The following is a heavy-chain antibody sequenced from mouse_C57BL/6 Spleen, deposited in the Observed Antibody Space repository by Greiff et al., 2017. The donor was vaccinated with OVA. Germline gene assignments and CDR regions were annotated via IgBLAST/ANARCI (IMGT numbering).Heavy chain of an antibody. CDR2: IYPGSGNT. J-gene: IGHJ4*01. CDR1: GYTFTDYY. CDR3: ARSTTVESYYAMDY. Sequence: QVQLQQSGAELVRPGASVKLSCKASGYTFTDYYINWVKQRPGQGLEWIARIYPGSGNTYYNEKFKGKDTLTAEKSSSTAYMQLSSLTSEDSAVYFCARSTTVESYYAMDYWGQGTSVTVSS. V-gene: IGHV1-76*01. D-gene: IGHD1-1*01.